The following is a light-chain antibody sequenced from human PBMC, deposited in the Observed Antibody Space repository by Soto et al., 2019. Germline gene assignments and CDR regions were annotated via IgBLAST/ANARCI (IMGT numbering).Light chain of an antibody. CDR1: QSVSSSY. CDR2: GAS. J-gene: IGKJ2*01. V-gene: IGKV3-20*01. CDR3: QQYGSSPST. Sequence: EIVLTQSPGTLSLSPGERATLSCRASQSVSSSYLVWYQQKPGQAPRLLIYGASSRATGIPDRFSGSGSGTDFTLTISRLEPEDFAVYYCQQYGSSPSTFGHGTKLEIK.